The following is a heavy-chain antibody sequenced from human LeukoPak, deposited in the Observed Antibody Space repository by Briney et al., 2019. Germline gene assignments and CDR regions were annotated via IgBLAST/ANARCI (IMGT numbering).Heavy chain of an antibody. CDR2: FNPNSGGT. D-gene: IGHD3-22*01. V-gene: IGHV1-2*02. CDR3: ARGSRVYDRSGFHTWHDY. CDR1: GYTFTAYY. J-gene: IGHJ4*03. Sequence: ASVKVSCKASGYTFTAYYIHWVRQAPGQGLEWMGWFNPNSGGTNYAQEFQGRVTMTRDTSISTAYMELSRLRSDDTAVYYCARGSRVYDRSGFHTWHDYWGHGTLVTVSS.